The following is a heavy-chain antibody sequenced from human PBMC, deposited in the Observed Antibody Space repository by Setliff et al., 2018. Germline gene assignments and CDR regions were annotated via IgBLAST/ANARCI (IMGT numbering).Heavy chain of an antibody. CDR3: ARSLTGYSSSSYYYYYMDV. J-gene: IGHJ6*03. Sequence: ASVKVSCKASGGTFSSYAISWVRQAPGQGLEWMGGIIPIFGTANYAQKFQGRVTITADESTSTAYMELSSLRSEDTAVYYCARSLTGYSSSSYYYYYMDVWGKGTTVTVSS. V-gene: IGHV1-69*13. CDR1: GGTFSSYA. CDR2: IIPIFGTA. D-gene: IGHD6-13*01.